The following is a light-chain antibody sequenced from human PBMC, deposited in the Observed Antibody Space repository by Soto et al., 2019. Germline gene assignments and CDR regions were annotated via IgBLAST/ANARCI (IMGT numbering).Light chain of an antibody. V-gene: IGLV2-11*01. CDR1: SSDVGGYNY. CDR3: CSYAGSYTFGV. CDR2: DVS. J-gene: IGLJ1*01. Sequence: QSALTQPRSVSGSPARSVTISCTGTSSDVGGYNYVSWYQQHPGKAPKLMIYDVSKRPSGVPDRFSGSKSGNTASLTISGLQAEDEADYYCCSYAGSYTFGVFGTGTKLTVL.